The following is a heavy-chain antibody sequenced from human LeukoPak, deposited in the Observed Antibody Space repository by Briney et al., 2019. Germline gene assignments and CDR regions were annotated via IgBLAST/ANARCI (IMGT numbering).Heavy chain of an antibody. CDR2: IYYSGST. Sequence: SETLSLTCTVSGGSISSGDYYWSWIRQPPGKGLEWIGYIYYSGSTYYNPSLKSRVTISVDTSKNQFSLKLSSVTAADTAVYYCARAGIQLWLYFDYWGQGTLVTVSS. J-gene: IGHJ4*02. V-gene: IGHV4-30-4*01. CDR3: ARAGIQLWLYFDY. CDR1: GGSISSGDYY. D-gene: IGHD5-18*01.